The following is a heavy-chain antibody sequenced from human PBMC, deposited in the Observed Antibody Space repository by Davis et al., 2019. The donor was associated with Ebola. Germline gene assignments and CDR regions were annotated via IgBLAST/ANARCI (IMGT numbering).Heavy chain of an antibody. D-gene: IGHD5-24*01. CDR3: VRGLDAYKTGY. Sequence: SQTLSLTCAVSGASISGYYWSWIRQSPEKGLEWIGCIHYSGSIHYNPSLESRITISGDTSKNQFSLKLTSVTAADTAVYYCVRGLDAYKTGYWGQGTLVTVSS. CDR2: IHYSGSI. CDR1: GASISGYY. J-gene: IGHJ4*02. V-gene: IGHV4-59*01.